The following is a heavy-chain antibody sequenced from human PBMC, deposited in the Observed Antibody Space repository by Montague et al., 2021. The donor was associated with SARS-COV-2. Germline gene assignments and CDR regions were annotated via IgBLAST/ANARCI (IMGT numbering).Heavy chain of an antibody. CDR3: ARALVPEEWLFGGDYYYYMDV. CDR1: GGSFSGYY. CDR2: ITHSGNT. V-gene: IGHV4-34*01. D-gene: IGHD3-3*01. J-gene: IGHJ6*03. Sequence: SETLSLTCAVYGGSFSGYYWSWVRRPPGKGLEWIGEITHSGNTNYNPYLKSRVTISVDTSKNQFSLTLTSVTAADTAVYYCARALVPEEWLFGGDYYYYMDVWGKGTTVTVSS.